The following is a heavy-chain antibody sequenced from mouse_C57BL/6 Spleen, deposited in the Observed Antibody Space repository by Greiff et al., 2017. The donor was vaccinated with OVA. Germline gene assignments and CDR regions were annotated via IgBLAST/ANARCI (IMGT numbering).Heavy chain of an antibody. CDR1: GYTFTSYW. J-gene: IGHJ2*01. V-gene: IGHV1-69*01. D-gene: IGHD1-3*01. CDR2: IDPSDSYT. Sequence: QVQLQQPGAELVMPGASVKLSCKASGYTFTSYWMHWVKQRPGQGLEWIGEIDPSDSYTNYNQKFKGKSTLTVDKSSSTAYMQLSSLTSEDSAVYYCARRGTKDYFDYWGQGTTLTVPS. CDR3: ARRGTKDYFDY.